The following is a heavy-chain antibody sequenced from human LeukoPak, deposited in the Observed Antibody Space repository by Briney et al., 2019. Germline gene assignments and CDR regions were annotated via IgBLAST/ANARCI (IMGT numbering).Heavy chain of an antibody. D-gene: IGHD6-13*01. CDR1: GFTFDDYG. V-gene: IGHV3-20*04. Sequence: GGSLRLSCAASGFTFDDYGMSWVRQAPGKGLEWVSGINWNGGSTVYADSVKGRFTISRDNAKNSLYLQMNILRVEDTAIYYCAKARYSSSWYHFDYWGQGTLVTVSS. CDR2: INWNGGST. J-gene: IGHJ4*02. CDR3: AKARYSSSWYHFDY.